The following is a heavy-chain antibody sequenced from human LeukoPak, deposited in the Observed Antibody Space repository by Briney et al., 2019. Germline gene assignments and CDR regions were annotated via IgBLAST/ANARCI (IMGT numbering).Heavy chain of an antibody. V-gene: IGHV4-59*01. CDR2: IYYSGST. CDR1: GGSISSYY. D-gene: IGHD3-3*01. Sequence: PSETLSLTCTVSGGSISSYYWSWIRQPPGKGLEWIGYIYYSGSTNYNPSLKSRVTISVDTSKNQFSLKLSSVTAADTAVYYCARGGTYYDFWSGAFDIWGQGTMVTVSS. CDR3: ARGGTYYDFWSGAFDI. J-gene: IGHJ3*02.